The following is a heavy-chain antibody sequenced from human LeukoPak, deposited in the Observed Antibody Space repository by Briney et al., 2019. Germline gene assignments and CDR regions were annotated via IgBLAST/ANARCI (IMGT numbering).Heavy chain of an antibody. V-gene: IGHV3-23*01. CDR2: ISGSGTRT. Sequence: GGSLRLSCAASGFSFSAYAMSWVRQAPGKGLEWVSVISGSGTRTYYADSVKGRFTISRDNSKNTLYLQTNSLRADDTAVYYCAKDIVIIPAASYAFDIWGQGTMVIVSS. CDR3: AKDIVIIPAASYAFDI. D-gene: IGHD2-2*01. CDR1: GFSFSAYA. J-gene: IGHJ3*02.